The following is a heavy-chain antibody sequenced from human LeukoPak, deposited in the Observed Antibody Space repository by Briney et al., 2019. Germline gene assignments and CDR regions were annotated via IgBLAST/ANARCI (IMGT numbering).Heavy chain of an antibody. CDR3: ARHYLHDYGDYCLDY. CDR1: GYSFTTYW. Sequence: GESLKISCKGSGYSFTTYWIGLVRQMPGKDLEWMGIIYPGDSDTRYSPSFQGQVTISADKSISTAYLQWTSLKASDTAMYYCARHYLHDYGDYCLDYWGQGTLVTVSS. D-gene: IGHD4-17*01. J-gene: IGHJ4*02. CDR2: IYPGDSDT. V-gene: IGHV5-51*01.